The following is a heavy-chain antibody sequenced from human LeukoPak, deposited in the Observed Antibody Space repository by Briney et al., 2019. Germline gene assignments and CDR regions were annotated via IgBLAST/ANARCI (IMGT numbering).Heavy chain of an antibody. D-gene: IGHD3-10*01. Sequence: ASVKVSCKASGYTFTSYGISWVRQAPGQGLEWMGWISAYNGNTNHAQKLQGRVTMTTDTSTSTAYMELRSLRSDDTAVYYCARAPPYRWFGELLNYWGQGTLVTVSS. CDR2: ISAYNGNT. V-gene: IGHV1-18*01. CDR1: GYTFTSYG. J-gene: IGHJ4*02. CDR3: ARAPPYRWFGELLNY.